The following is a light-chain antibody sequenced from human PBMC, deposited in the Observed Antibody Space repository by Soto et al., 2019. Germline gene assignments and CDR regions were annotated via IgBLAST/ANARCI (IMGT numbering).Light chain of an antibody. Sequence: IVMTQSPATLSVSPGERATLSCRASQSVNSNLAWYQQEPGQAPRLLIYGASTRATGIPARFRGSGSGTEFTLTISSLQAEDFAVYYCQQYNNWPHITFGGGTKVDIK. CDR3: QQYNNWPHIT. J-gene: IGKJ4*01. CDR2: GAS. V-gene: IGKV3-15*01. CDR1: QSVNSN.